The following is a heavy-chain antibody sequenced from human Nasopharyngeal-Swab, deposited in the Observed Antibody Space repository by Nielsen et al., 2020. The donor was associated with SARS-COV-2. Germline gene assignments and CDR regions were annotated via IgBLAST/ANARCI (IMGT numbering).Heavy chain of an antibody. Sequence: VRQAQGQGLEWMGVIITIFGTANYAQKFQGRVKITADESTRTAYIELSSLRSEDTAVYYCALITMVRGVTAGQFDPWGQGTLVTVSS. CDR2: IITIFGTA. J-gene: IGHJ5*02. V-gene: IGHV1-69*01. D-gene: IGHD3-10*01. CDR3: ALITMVRGVTAGQFDP.